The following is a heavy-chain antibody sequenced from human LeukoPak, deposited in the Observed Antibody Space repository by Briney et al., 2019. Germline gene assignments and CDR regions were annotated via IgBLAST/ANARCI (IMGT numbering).Heavy chain of an antibody. D-gene: IGHD2-21*01. J-gene: IGHJ4*02. Sequence: PSQTLSLTCTVSGGSISSGSYYWSWIRQPPGKGLEWIGYIYHSGSTYYNPSLKSRVTISVGRSKNQFSLKLSSVTAADTAVYYCALTVIAIGARTEFDYWGQGTLVTVSS. V-gene: IGHV4-30-2*01. CDR3: ALTVIAIGARTEFDY. CDR2: IYHSGST. CDR1: GGSISSGSYY.